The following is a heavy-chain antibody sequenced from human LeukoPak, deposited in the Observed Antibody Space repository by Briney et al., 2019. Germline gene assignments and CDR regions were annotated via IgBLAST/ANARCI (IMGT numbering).Heavy chain of an antibody. CDR1: GYTFTSYG. CDR2: ISAYNGNT. V-gene: IGHV1-18*01. Sequence: ASVKVSCKASGYTFTSYGISWVRQAPGQGLEWMGWISAYNGNTNYAQKLQGRVTMTTDTSTSTAYMELRSLRSDDTAVYYCARTGGRVNYYGSGSYYLRDNREIDYWGQGTLVTVSS. CDR3: ARTGGRVNYYGSGSYYLRDNREIDY. J-gene: IGHJ4*02. D-gene: IGHD3-10*01.